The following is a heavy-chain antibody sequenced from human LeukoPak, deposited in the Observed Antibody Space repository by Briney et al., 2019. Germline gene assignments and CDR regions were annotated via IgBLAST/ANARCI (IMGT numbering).Heavy chain of an antibody. J-gene: IGHJ5*02. Sequence: QTGGSLRLSCVASGFTLTSGATNWVRQAPGKGLEWVSATVSRGTTQYADSVKGRFTVSRDTSKNTLYLQMNSLRADDAAVYYCAKCSTYAYTTGWCNWIDPWGQGTLVTVSS. CDR3: AKCSTYAYTTGWCNWIDP. D-gene: IGHD6-19*01. CDR2: TVSRGTT. V-gene: IGHV3-23*01. CDR1: GFTLTSGA.